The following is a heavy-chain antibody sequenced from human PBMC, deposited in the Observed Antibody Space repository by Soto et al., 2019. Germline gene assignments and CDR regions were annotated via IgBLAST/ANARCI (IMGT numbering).Heavy chain of an antibody. CDR1: GFTFSSYA. D-gene: IGHD6-13*01. J-gene: IGHJ6*02. V-gene: IGHV3-30-3*01. CDR3: ARDHHPSRSWYKYTIYYYYGMDV. Sequence: GGSLGLSCAASGFTFSSYAMHWVRQAPGKGLEWVAVISYDGSNKYYADSVKGRFTISRDNSKNTLYLQMNSLRAEDTAVYYCARDHHPSRSWYKYTIYYYYGMDVWGQGTTVTVSS. CDR2: ISYDGSNK.